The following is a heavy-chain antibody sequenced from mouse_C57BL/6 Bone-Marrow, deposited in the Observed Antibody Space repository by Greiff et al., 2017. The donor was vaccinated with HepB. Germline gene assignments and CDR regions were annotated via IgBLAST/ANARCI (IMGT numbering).Heavy chain of an antibody. CDR1: GYSITSGYY. V-gene: IGHV3-6*01. D-gene: IGHD1-1*01. Sequence: EVKLMESGPGLVKPSQSLSLTCSVTGYSITSGYYWNWIRQFPGNKLEWMGYISYDGSNNYNPSLKNRISITRDTSKNQFFLKLNSVTTEDTATYYCARNYGSSYGFAYWGQGTLVTVSA. CDR3: ARNYGSSYGFAY. J-gene: IGHJ3*01. CDR2: ISYDGSN.